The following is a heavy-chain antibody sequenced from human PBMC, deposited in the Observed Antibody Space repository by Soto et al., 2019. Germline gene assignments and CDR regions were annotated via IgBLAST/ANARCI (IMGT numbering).Heavy chain of an antibody. V-gene: IGHV2-5*02. CDR2: IYWDDDK. CDR3: AHRREIYGAGSYYVDP. J-gene: IGHJ5*02. D-gene: IGHD3-10*01. Sequence: QITLKESGPTLVSPTQTLTLTCTFSGFSLTTWGVGVGWIRQPPGKALEWLALIYWDDDKRYSPSLKSRLTITKDTSKNQVVLTMTNMDPVDTATYYCAHRREIYGAGSYYVDPWGQGTLVTVSS. CDR1: GFSLTTWGVG.